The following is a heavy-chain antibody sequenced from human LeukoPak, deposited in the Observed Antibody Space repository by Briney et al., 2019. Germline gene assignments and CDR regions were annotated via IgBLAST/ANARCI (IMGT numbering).Heavy chain of an antibody. V-gene: IGHV3-48*03. J-gene: IGHJ6*02. CDR2: IASGGGANR. Sequence: PGGSLRLSCAASGFTFSSYEMNWVRQAPGEGLEWVSYIASGGGANRFYSESVKGRFTISRDNAKNSLYLHMNSLRAEDTGVYYCARIGTTTRGPAGLDVWGQGTTVTVSS. D-gene: IGHD2/OR15-2a*01. CDR1: GFTFSSYE. CDR3: ARIGTTTRGPAGLDV.